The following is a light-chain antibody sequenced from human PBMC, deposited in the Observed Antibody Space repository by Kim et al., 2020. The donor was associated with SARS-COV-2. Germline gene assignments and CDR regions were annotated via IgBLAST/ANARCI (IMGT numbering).Light chain of an antibody. CDR2: GAT. CDR1: QSINRF. V-gene: IGKV1-39*01. J-gene: IGKJ1*01. Sequence: ASVADRVIMTCRASQSINRFLSWYQQKPGKAPKIVIYGATSLQSGVPSRFSGSGSETEFTLTISSLQPEDFATYFCHQSFTTPWTFGQGTKVDIK. CDR3: HQSFTTPWT.